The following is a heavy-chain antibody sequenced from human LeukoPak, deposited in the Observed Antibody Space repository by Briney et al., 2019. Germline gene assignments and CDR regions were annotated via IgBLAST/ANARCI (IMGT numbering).Heavy chain of an antibody. CDR3: VRVVHSWDLDY. J-gene: IGHJ4*02. D-gene: IGHD1-26*01. CDR1: GFTFSSYW. Sequence: GGSLRLSCAASGFTFSSYWMHWVRQAPGKGLVWVSHINGDGSTIRYAGSVEGRFTISRDNAKNTLYLQMNSLRAEDTAVYYCVRVVHSWDLDYWGQGTLVTVSS. CDR2: INGDGSTI. V-gene: IGHV3-74*01.